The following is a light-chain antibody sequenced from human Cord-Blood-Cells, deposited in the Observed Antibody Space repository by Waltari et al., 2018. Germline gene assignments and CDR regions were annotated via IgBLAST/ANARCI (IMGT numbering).Light chain of an antibody. CDR2: DVS. CDR1: SSDVGGSNY. CDR3: SSYTSSSTRV. J-gene: IGLJ3*02. V-gene: IGLV2-14*01. Sequence: QSALTQPASVSGSPGPSITIPCTGTSSDVGGSNYVSWYQQHPGKAPKRMIYDVSNRASGVSNRFSGSKSGNTASLTISGLQAEDEADYYCSSYTSSSTRVFGGGTKLTVL.